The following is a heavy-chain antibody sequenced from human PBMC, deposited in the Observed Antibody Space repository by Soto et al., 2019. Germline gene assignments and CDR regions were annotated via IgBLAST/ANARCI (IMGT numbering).Heavy chain of an antibody. CDR2: IDPSDSYT. J-gene: IGHJ4*02. V-gene: IGHV5-10-1*01. CDR3: SLSYYYDSSGYYPEIDD. D-gene: IGHD3-22*01. CDR1: GYSFTSYW. Sequence: PGESLKISCKGSGYSFTSYWISWVRQMPGKGLEWMGRIDPSDSYTNYSPSFQGHVTISADKSISTAYLQWSSLKASDTAMYYCSLSYYYDSSGYYPEIDDWGQGTLVTVSS.